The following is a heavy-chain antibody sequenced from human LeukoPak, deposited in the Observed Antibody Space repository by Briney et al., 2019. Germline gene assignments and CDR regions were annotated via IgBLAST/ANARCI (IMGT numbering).Heavy chain of an antibody. V-gene: IGHV3-43*01. CDR3: ARGPNRWWVVSRNWGMDV. Sequence: GRSLRLSCAASGLSFGDNSMHWVRQAPGKGLEWVSLIILDESIPYIADSVKGRFTVSRDNSKNSLYLQMNSLRTEDTALYYCARGPNRWWVVSRNWGMDVWGQGTTVTVSS. CDR2: IILDESIP. D-gene: IGHD2-15*01. CDR1: GLSFGDNS. J-gene: IGHJ6*02.